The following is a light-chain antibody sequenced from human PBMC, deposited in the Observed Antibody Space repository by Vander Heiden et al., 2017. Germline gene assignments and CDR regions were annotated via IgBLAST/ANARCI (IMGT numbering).Light chain of an antibody. J-gene: IGLJ2*01. CDR3: QSYDSSLSGPV. CDR2: GNS. V-gene: IGLV1-40*01. Sequence: HSVLTQPPSVSGAPRQRVTISCTGSSSNIGAGYDVHWYQQLPGTAPKLLIYGNSNRPSGVPDRFSGSKSGTSASRAITGLQAEDEADYYCQSYDSSLSGPVFGGGTKLTVL. CDR1: SSNIGAGYD.